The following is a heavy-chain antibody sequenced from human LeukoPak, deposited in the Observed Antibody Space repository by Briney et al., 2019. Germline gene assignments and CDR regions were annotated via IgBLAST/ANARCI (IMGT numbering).Heavy chain of an antibody. CDR1: GGSISTTTYY. CDR2: INYSGIT. J-gene: IGHJ4*02. V-gene: IGHV4-39*01. Sequence: SETLSLTCSVSGGSISTTTYYWGWIRQPPGKGLEWIATINYSGITHYNPSLKSRATISADSSNNQVSLKLNSVTAADTAVYYCASLRERSYYARGFDYWGQGTLVTVSS. CDR3: ASLRERSYYARGFDY. D-gene: IGHD4-11*01.